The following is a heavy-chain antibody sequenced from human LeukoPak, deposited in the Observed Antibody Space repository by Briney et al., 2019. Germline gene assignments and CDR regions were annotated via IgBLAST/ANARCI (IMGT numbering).Heavy chain of an antibody. CDR2: ISGSGATI. V-gene: IGHV3-23*01. D-gene: IGHD4-17*01. CDR1: GFLFSDYA. CDR3: ASSDYGEYDLDY. Sequence: GGSLRLSCAASGFLFSDYAMSWVRQAPGKGLEWVSEISGSGATIYYADSVKGRFTISRDNSKNTLYLQMNSLRAEDTAVYYCASSDYGEYDLDYWGQGTLVTVSS. J-gene: IGHJ4*02.